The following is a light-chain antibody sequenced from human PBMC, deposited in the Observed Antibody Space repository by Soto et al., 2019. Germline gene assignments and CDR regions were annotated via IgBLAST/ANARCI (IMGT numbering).Light chain of an antibody. CDR1: EAVSIN. Sequence: ERVVTQSPATLSVFPGEGATLSCRASEAVSINLAWYQHKPGQAPRLLIYAASTRATGVPARFSGSGSGTAFTLTISNLQSEDVATYYCQQYENWPWTFGQGTKVEI. CDR3: QQYENWPWT. V-gene: IGKV3-15*01. CDR2: AAS. J-gene: IGKJ1*01.